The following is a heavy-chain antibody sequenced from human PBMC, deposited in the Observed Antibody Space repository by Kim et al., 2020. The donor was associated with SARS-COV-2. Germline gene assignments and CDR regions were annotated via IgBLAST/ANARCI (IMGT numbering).Heavy chain of an antibody. D-gene: IGHD6-6*01. V-gene: IGHV3-30*01. J-gene: IGHJ5*02. Sequence: DSVKCRFTISGDNSKNTLYLQMNSLRAEDTAVYYCARGKLVAARLWFDPWGQGTLVTVSS. CDR3: ARGKLVAARLWFDP.